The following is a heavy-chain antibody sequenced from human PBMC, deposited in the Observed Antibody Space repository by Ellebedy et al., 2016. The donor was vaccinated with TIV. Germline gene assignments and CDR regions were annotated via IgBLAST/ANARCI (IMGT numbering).Heavy chain of an antibody. CDR3: ARALDY. Sequence: PGGSLRLSCAASGFTFSAGWMDWVRQPPGKGLEWVANISPDGTEKYYVDSVKGRFTISRDNAKNSLFLQINSLRAEDTGVYYCARALDYWGHGTLVTVSS. CDR2: ISPDGTEK. V-gene: IGHV3-7*01. CDR1: GFTFSAGW. J-gene: IGHJ4*01.